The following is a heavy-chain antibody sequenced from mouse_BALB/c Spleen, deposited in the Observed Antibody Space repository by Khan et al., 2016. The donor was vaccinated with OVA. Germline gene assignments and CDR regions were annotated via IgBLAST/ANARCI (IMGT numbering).Heavy chain of an antibody. J-gene: IGHJ3*01. CDR3: ASSPYGNFAY. D-gene: IGHD2-1*01. V-gene: IGHV5-9-3*01. Sequence: EVELVESGGGLVKPGGSLKLSCAASGFTFSTYAMSWVRQTPEKRLEWVATISSDGDYTYFPDNVTGRFTISRDNVKNTLCLQMTSLRSEDTAMYYCASSPYGNFAYWGQGTLVTVSA. CDR1: GFTFSTYA. CDR2: ISSDGDYT.